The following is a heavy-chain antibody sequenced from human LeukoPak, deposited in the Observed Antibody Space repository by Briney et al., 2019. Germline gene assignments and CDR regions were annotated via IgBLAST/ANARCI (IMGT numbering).Heavy chain of an antibody. CDR1: GFTFSSYW. CDR2: INSDGSST. V-gene: IGHV3-74*01. D-gene: IGHD1-26*01. Sequence: GGSLRLSCAASGFTFSSYWMHWVRQAPGEGLVWVSRINSDGSSTDYADSVKSRFTISRDNAKNTLYLQMNSLRAEDTAVFYCARSTVGATNKFDYWGQGTLVTVSS. J-gene: IGHJ4*02. CDR3: ARSTVGATNKFDY.